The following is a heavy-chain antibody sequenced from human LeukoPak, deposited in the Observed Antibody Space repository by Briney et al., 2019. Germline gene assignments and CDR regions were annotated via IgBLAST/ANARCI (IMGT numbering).Heavy chain of an antibody. V-gene: IGHV1-2*02. D-gene: IGHD3-22*01. Sequence: GASVKVSRKASGYTFTGYYMHWVRQAPGQGLEWMGWINPNSGGTNYAQKFQGRVTMTRDTSINTAYMELSRLTSDDTAVYYCATGYDNSGSGDYWGQGTLVTVSS. CDR3: ATGYDNSGSGDY. J-gene: IGHJ4*02. CDR1: GYTFTGYY. CDR2: INPNSGGT.